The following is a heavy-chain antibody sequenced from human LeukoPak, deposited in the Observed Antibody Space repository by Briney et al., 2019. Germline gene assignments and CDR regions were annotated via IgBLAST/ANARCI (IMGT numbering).Heavy chain of an antibody. Sequence: GGSLRLSCAASGFTFNTYSMNWVRQAPGKGLEWVAVIYKGGKTYYVDSVKGRFTISRDNSKNTLYLQMNSLRAEDMAVYYCARGSLYFDSWGQGTLVTVSS. CDR3: ARGSLYFDS. CDR1: GFTFNTYS. J-gene: IGHJ4*02. CDR2: IYKGGKT. V-gene: IGHV3-66*01.